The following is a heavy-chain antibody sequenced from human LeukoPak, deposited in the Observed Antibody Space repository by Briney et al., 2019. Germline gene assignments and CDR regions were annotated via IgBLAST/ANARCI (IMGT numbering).Heavy chain of an antibody. CDR3: AKGHSTTGWYFDL. CDR2: IYNGGST. Sequence: PGGSLRLSCAASGFTVSSNYMSWVRQAPGKGLEWVSVIYNGGSTYYADSVKGRFTISRDNSKNALSVQMNSLRPEDTAVYFCAKGHSTTGWYFDLWGRGTLVTVSS. J-gene: IGHJ2*01. CDR1: GFTVSSNY. V-gene: IGHV3-66*01. D-gene: IGHD2/OR15-2a*01.